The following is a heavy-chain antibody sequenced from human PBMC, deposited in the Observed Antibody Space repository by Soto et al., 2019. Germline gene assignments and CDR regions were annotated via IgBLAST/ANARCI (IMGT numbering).Heavy chain of an antibody. J-gene: IGHJ4*02. V-gene: IGHV2-5*02. Sequence: QITLKESGPPLVKPTQTLTLTCTFSGFSLSTSGVGVGWIRQPPGKALEWLALIYWDDDKRYSPSLKSRLTSTKDTSKNQVVLTMTNMDPVDTATYYCAHRPVSYDRTDYRFDYWGQGTLVTVSS. D-gene: IGHD4-4*01. CDR1: GFSLSTSGVG. CDR3: AHRPVSYDRTDYRFDY. CDR2: IYWDDDK.